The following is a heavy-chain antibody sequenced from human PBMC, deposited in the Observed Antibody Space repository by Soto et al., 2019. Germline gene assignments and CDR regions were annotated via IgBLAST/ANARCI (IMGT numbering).Heavy chain of an antibody. CDR3: ARSPSSSPYCDV. J-gene: IGHJ6*03. V-gene: IGHV5-51*01. CDR2: IYPGDHET. D-gene: IGHD6-13*01. Sequence: GESLKISCQCSGYTFSNFWIGWVRQLPGQGLEWMGIIYPGDHETRYSPSFLGKVTISAEKSINTAYLQWSSLEASDSAFYFCARSPSSSPYCDVWG. CDR1: GYTFSNFW.